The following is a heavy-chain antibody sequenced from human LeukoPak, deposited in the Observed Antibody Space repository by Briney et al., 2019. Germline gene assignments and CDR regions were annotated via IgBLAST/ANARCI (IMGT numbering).Heavy chain of an antibody. V-gene: IGHV3-7*01. D-gene: IGHD3/OR15-3a*01. J-gene: IGHJ6*03. CDR1: GFTFSSNW. Sequence: GGSLRLSCVASGFTFSSNWMSWVRQAPGKGQEWVANIKQDGSEKHYVDSVKGRFTISRDNAKNSLYLQMNSLRAEDTAVYYCARDAGLYYYYKDVWGKGTTVTVSS. CDR3: ARDAGLYYYYKDV. CDR2: IKQDGSEK.